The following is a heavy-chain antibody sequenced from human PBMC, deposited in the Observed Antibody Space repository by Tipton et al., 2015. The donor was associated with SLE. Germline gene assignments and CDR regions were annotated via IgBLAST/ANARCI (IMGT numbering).Heavy chain of an antibody. CDR1: GGSFSAYY. V-gene: IGHV4-34*01. D-gene: IGHD2-15*01. CDR2: AYYSGTT. Sequence: TLSLTCAVYGGSFSAYYWSWIRQPPGKGLEWIGAAYYSGTTYYNPSLKSRVTISVDTSKNQFSLKLSSLTAADTAVYFCARHGTNGYCSGGSCSPGAWFDPWGQGTLVTVSS. CDR3: ARHGTNGYCSGGSCSPGAWFDP. J-gene: IGHJ5*02.